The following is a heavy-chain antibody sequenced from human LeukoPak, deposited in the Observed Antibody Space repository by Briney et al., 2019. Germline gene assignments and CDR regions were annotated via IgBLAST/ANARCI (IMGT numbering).Heavy chain of an antibody. J-gene: IGHJ6*03. Sequence: SETLSLTCTVSGGSISTSNYYWGWIRQPPGKGLEWIGNIFYSGSTYYSPSLRSRVTISLDTSRNQFSLKLNSVTAADTAVYYCARVGAGTPYYYYYYMDVWGKGTTVTVSS. CDR3: ARVGAGTPYYYYYYMDV. V-gene: IGHV4-39*07. CDR1: GGSISTSNYY. D-gene: IGHD6-13*01. CDR2: IFYSGST.